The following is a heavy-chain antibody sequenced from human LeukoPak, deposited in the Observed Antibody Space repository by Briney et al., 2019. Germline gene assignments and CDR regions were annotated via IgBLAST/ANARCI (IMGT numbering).Heavy chain of an antibody. J-gene: IGHJ4*02. CDR1: DESLNSYY. V-gene: IGHV4-34*01. D-gene: IGHD2-15*01. CDR2: IYESGTT. CDR3: ARGAWATRLDS. Sequence: SETLSLTCAVYDESLNSYYWSWVRQPPGEGREWIGEIYESGTTKYNPSLNSRVTISMVPSKQQFSLSLNAVTAEYTAVYYCARGAWATRLDSWGLGTPVIVSS.